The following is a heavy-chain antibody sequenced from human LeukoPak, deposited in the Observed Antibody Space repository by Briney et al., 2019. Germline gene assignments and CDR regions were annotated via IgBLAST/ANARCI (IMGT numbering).Heavy chain of an antibody. V-gene: IGHV4-59*01. CDR2: IYYSGRT. CDR1: GGSISSYY. D-gene: IGHD4-17*01. J-gene: IGHJ5*02. CDR3: ASTARGGDYAPNWFDP. Sequence: SEPLSLTWTVSGGSISSYYWSWIRQPPGKGLEGIGYIYYSGRTNYNTALKRRVTISVERAKKEVSVKVRAVTAADTAVYYCASTARGGDYAPNWFDPWGQGTLVTVSS.